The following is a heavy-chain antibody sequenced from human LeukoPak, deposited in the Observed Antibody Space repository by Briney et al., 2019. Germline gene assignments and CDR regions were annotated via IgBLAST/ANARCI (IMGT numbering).Heavy chain of an antibody. D-gene: IGHD3-22*01. CDR1: GGSFSGYY. CDR2: INHSGST. J-gene: IGHJ4*02. V-gene: IGHV4-34*01. CDR3: AIRQKEYYYDSSGEVDY. Sequence: SETLSLTCTVYGGSFSGYYWSWIRQPPGKGLEWIGEINHSGSTNYNPSLKSRVTMSVDTSKNHFSLRLTSVTAADTAVYYCAIRQKEYYYDSSGEVDYWGQGTLVTVSS.